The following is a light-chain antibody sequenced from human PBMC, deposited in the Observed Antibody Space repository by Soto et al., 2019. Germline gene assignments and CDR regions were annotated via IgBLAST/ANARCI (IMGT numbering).Light chain of an antibody. Sequence: QSVLTQPPSVSGTPVQKVSISCSGSASNLGGNPVNWYQHLPGAAPKLLIYTNHQRPSGVPDRFSGSKSGTSASLAISGLRSEDEADFYCAEWDDSLKAVVFGGGTKLHVL. CDR2: TNH. V-gene: IGLV1-44*01. CDR1: ASNLGGNP. CDR3: AEWDDSLKAVV. J-gene: IGLJ2*01.